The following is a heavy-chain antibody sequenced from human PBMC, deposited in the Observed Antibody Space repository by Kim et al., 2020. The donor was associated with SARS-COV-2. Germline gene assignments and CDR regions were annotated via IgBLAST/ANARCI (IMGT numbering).Heavy chain of an antibody. CDR2: IRGSSGDT. Sequence: GGSLRLSCVASGFRFSSFGMSWVRQSLGKGLEWVASIRGSSGDTRKAATVEGRFTISRDNSKNTLYLEMNSLRGDDTAIYYCAKERKPGYATWSDIGYY. CDR3: AKERKPGYATWSDIGYY. J-gene: IGHJ6*03. D-gene: IGHD2-15*01. CDR1: GFRFSSFG. V-gene: IGHV3-23*01.